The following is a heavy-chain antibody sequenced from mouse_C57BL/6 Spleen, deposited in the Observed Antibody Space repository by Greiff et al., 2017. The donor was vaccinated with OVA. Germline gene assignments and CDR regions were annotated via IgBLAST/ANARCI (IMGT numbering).Heavy chain of an antibody. Sequence: EVQLQQSGTVLARPGASVKMSCKTSGYTFTSYWMHWVKQRPGQGLEWIGAIYPGNSDTSYNQKFKGKAKLTAVTSASTAYMELSSLTNEDSAVYYCTRSDYYGSSYPWYFDVWGTGTTVTVSS. CDR1: GYTFTSYW. D-gene: IGHD1-1*01. J-gene: IGHJ1*03. V-gene: IGHV1-5*01. CDR2: IYPGNSDT. CDR3: TRSDYYGSSYPWYFDV.